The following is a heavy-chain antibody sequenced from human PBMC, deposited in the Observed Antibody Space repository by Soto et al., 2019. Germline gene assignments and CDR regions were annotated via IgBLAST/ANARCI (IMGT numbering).Heavy chain of an antibody. CDR2: ISYDGSNK. D-gene: IGHD3-22*01. V-gene: IGHV3-30-3*01. CDR1: GFTFSSYA. Sequence: QVQLVESGGGVVQPGRSLRLSCAASGFTFSSYAMHWVRQAPGKGLEWVAVISYDGSNKYYADSVKGRFTISRDNSKNTLYLQMNSLRAEDTAVYYCERDRYSSGYCDYWGQGTLVTVSS. J-gene: IGHJ4*02. CDR3: ERDRYSSGYCDY.